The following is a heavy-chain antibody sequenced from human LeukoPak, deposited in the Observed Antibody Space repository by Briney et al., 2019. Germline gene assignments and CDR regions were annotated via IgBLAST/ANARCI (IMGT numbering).Heavy chain of an antibody. CDR2: IYYSGST. CDR3: ARERIAGID. Sequence: SETLSLTCTVSGGSISSSSYYWSWIRQPPGKGLEWIGYIYYSGSTNYNPSLKSRVTISVDTSKNQFSLKLSSVTAADTAVYYCARERIAGIDWGQGTLVTVSS. V-gene: IGHV4-61*01. CDR1: GGSISSSSYY. D-gene: IGHD6-13*01. J-gene: IGHJ4*02.